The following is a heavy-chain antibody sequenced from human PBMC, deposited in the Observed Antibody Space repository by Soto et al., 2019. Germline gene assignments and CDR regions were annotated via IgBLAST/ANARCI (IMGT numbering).Heavy chain of an antibody. CDR1: GLSLSTTGVG. Sequence: QITLKESGPTLVKPTQTLTLTCTFSGLSLSTTGVGVGWIRQPPGKALEWLALIYWDDDKRYSPSLKSRLTITKDTSKNQVVLTVTNMDPLDTATYYCVQSRCGGDCLQSYSSHSYYGLDVWGQGTTGTVSS. V-gene: IGHV2-5*02. CDR3: VQSRCGGDCLQSYSSHSYYGLDV. D-gene: IGHD2-21*02. J-gene: IGHJ6*02. CDR2: IYWDDDK.